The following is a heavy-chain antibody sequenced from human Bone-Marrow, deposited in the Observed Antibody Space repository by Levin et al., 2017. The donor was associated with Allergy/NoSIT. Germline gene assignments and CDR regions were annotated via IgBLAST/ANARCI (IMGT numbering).Heavy chain of an antibody. CDR3: ARDYDWGGPLGYFDV. V-gene: IGHV4-59*01. D-gene: IGHD3-9*01. Sequence: SQTLSLTCTVSGGSMSSYYWSWIRQPPGKGLEWIGYIYYSGGTNYNPSLKSRVTISVDTSKKQFSLNLSSVTAADTAVYYCARDYDWGGPLGYFDVWGRGTLVTVSS. J-gene: IGHJ2*01. CDR1: GGSMSSYY. CDR2: IYYSGGT.